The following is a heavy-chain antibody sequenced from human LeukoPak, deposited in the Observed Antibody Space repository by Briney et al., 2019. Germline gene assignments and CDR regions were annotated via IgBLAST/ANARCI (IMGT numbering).Heavy chain of an antibody. CDR3: ARDTWRAVAGTSTYYYTGMDA. J-gene: IGHJ6*02. Sequence: GGSLRLSCAASGFTFSSYWMSWVRQAPGKGLEWVANIKQDGSEKYYVDSVKGRFTISRDNAKNSLYLQMNSLRAEDTAVYYCARDTWRAVAGTSTYYYTGMDAWGQGTTVTVSS. CDR1: GFTFSSYW. V-gene: IGHV3-7*01. D-gene: IGHD6-19*01. CDR2: IKQDGSEK.